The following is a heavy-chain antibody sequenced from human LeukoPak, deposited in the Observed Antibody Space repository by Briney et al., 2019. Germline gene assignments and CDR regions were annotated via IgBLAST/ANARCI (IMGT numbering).Heavy chain of an antibody. CDR3: TTGAMIVVASDAFDI. CDR2: IKSKTDGGTT. J-gene: IGHJ3*02. D-gene: IGHD3-22*01. Sequence: GGSLRLSCAASGFTFSNAWMSWVRQAPGKGLEWVGRIKSKTDGGTTDYAAPVKGRFTISRDDSKNTLYLQMNSLKTEDTAVYYCTTGAMIVVASDAFDIWGQGTMVTVSS. CDR1: GFTFSNAW. V-gene: IGHV3-15*01.